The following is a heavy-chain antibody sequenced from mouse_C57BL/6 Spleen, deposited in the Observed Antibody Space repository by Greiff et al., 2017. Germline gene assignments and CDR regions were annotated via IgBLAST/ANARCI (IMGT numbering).Heavy chain of an antibody. D-gene: IGHD2-5*01. J-gene: IGHJ4*01. CDR3: TRGDYSKSYYAMDY. CDR1: GYTFTSYW. Sequence: EVQLQQSGTVLARPGASVKMSCKTSGYTFTSYWMHWVKQRPGQGLEWIGAIYPGNSDTSYNQKFKGKAKLTAVTSASTAYMELSSLTNEDSAVYYCTRGDYSKSYYAMDYWGQGTSVTVSS. V-gene: IGHV1-5*01. CDR2: IYPGNSDT.